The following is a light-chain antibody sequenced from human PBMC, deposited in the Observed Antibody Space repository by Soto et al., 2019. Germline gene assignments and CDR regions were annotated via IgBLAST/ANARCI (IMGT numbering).Light chain of an antibody. V-gene: IGKV3-20*01. CDR2: GAS. Sequence: EIVLTQSPGTLSLSPGETATLSCRASQSVSSNNLAWYHQKPGQTPRLLIYGASSRATGIPDRFSGSGSGTDFPLTISRLEPEDFAVYYCQQYDNSITFGQGTRLEI. CDR3: QQYDNSIT. CDR1: QSVSSNN. J-gene: IGKJ5*01.